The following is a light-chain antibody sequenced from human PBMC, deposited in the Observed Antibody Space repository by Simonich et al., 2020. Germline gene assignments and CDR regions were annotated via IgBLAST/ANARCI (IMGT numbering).Light chain of an antibody. CDR2: VGTGGIVG. J-gene: IGLJ2*01. Sequence: QPVLTQPPSASASLGASVTLTCTLSSGYSNYKVDWYQQRPGKGPRFGMRVGTGGIVGSKGDGIPDRFSVLGSVLNRYLTIKNIQEEDESDYHCGADHGSGSNFVVFGGGTKLTVL. CDR3: GADHGSGSNFVV. V-gene: IGLV9-49*01. CDR1: SGYSNYK.